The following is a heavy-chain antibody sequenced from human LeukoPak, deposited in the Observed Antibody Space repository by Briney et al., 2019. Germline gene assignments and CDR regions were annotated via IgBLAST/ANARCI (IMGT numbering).Heavy chain of an antibody. Sequence: SETLSLTCSVSGGSISSTRYYWGWIRQPPGKGLDWIGSMYYTGSSYYNPSLKSRATISVDTSKNQFSLKLSSVTAADTAVYYWARSGRKDLPDFWGQGTLVTVSS. CDR2: MYYTGSS. V-gene: IGHV4-39*07. D-gene: IGHD1-14*01. CDR3: ARSGRKDLPDF. J-gene: IGHJ4*02. CDR1: GGSISSTRYY.